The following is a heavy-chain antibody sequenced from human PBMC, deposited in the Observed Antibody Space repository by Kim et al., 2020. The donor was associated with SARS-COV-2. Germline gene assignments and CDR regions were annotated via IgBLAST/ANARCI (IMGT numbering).Heavy chain of an antibody. Sequence: SETLSLTCTVSGGSISSYYWSWIRQPPGKGLEWIGYIYYSGSTNYNPSLKSRVTISVDTSKNQFSLKLSSVTAADTAVYYCARWATNPVGYYYGMDVWGQGTTVTVSS. CDR1: GGSISSYY. V-gene: IGHV4-59*01. CDR2: IYYSGST. J-gene: IGHJ6*02. CDR3: ARWATNPVGYYYGMDV. D-gene: IGHD5-12*01.